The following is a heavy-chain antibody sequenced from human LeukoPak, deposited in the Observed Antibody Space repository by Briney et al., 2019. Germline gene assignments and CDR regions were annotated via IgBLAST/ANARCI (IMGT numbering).Heavy chain of an antibody. CDR3: ARDSRSTSCYD. Sequence: ASVKVSCKASDYTFTSYGISWVRQAPGQGLEGMGWISAYNGNTNYAEKLQGRVTMTTDTSTSTAYMELRSLRSDDTAVYYCARDSRSTSCYDWGQGTLVTVSS. V-gene: IGHV1-18*01. D-gene: IGHD2-2*01. J-gene: IGHJ4*02. CDR2: ISAYNGNT. CDR1: DYTFTSYG.